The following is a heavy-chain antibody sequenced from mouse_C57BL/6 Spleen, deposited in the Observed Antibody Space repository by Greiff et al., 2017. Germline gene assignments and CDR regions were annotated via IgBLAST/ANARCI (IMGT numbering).Heavy chain of an antibody. CDR2: IRNKANGYTT. J-gene: IGHJ1*03. Sequence: PPGKALEWLGFIRNKANGYTTEYSASVKGRFTISRDNSQSILYLQMNALRAEDSATYYCARSDSEDWYFDIWGTGTTVTVSS. D-gene: IGHD2-12*01. CDR3: ARSDSEDWYFDI. V-gene: IGHV7-3*01.